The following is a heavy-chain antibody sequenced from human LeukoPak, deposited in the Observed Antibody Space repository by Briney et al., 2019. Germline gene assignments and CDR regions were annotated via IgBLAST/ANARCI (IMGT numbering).Heavy chain of an antibody. V-gene: IGHV4-34*01. D-gene: IGHD3-22*01. Sequence: PSETLSLTCAVYGGSFSGYYWSWIRQPPGKGLEWIGEINHSGSTNYNPSLKSRVTISINTSKNQFSLQLNSVTPEDTAVYYCASGGSYDSSGYYLDQGFGYWGQGTLVTVSS. CDR3: ASGGSYDSSGYYLDQGFGY. CDR2: INHSGST. CDR1: GGSFSGYY. J-gene: IGHJ4*02.